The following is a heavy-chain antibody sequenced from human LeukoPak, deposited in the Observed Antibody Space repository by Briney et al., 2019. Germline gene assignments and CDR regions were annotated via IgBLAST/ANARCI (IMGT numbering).Heavy chain of an antibody. CDR3: AKAGYNWNDRSDGSDI. J-gene: IGHJ3*02. CDR2: ISYDGSNK. V-gene: IGHV3-30*18. Sequence: GGSLTLLCAASGFPFSSLDAYGVRQAPGKGLEWVAVISYDGSNKYYADSVKGRFTISRDNSKNTLYLQMNSLRAEDTAVYYCAKAGYNWNDRSDGSDIWG. D-gene: IGHD1-20*01. CDR1: GFPFSSLD.